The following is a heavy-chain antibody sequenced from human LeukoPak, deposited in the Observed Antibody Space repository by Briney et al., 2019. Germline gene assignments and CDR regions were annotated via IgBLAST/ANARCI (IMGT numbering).Heavy chain of an antibody. Sequence: SETLSLTCTVSGGSISGYYWSWIRQPPGKGLECIGYIYYSGSTNYNPSLKSRVTISVDTSKNQFSLKLSSVTAADTAVYYCARLGVTNPFYFDYWGQGILVTVSS. CDR3: ARLGVTNPFYFDY. J-gene: IGHJ4*02. CDR1: GGSISGYY. D-gene: IGHD1-26*01. CDR2: IYYSGST. V-gene: IGHV4-59*01.